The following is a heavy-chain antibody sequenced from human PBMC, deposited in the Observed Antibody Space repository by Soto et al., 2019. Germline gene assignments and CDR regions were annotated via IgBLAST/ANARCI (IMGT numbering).Heavy chain of an antibody. J-gene: IGHJ6*02. CDR2: NNHSGST. V-gene: IGHV4-34*01. D-gene: IGHD5-12*01. CDR3: ARLPQYSGYDMKSHYYYGMDV. CDR1: GGDLSGFY. Sequence: SEALSLHRAGYGGDLSGFYWTRFRPPPGEGLEWIGENNHSGSTSYNPPPKSRVTISVDTSKKQFSLKLDSVTAADSAVYYCARLPQYSGYDMKSHYYYGMDVRDQATTVTVSS.